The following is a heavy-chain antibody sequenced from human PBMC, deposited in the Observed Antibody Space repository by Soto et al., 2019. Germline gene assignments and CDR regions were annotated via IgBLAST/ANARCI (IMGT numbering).Heavy chain of an antibody. D-gene: IGHD3-9*01. J-gene: IGHJ1*01. CDR2: ISGTGRVT. CDR1: GFTFSSYA. CDR3: AKDVHYDIVTGIEYFDH. V-gene: IGHV3-23*01. Sequence: EVQLLESGGGLVQPGGSLKLSCAVSGFTFSSYAMSWVRQAPGKGLEWVSGISGTGRVTNYAESVKGRFTISRDNPKNTLSREMKSLRAEDTAVYYCAKDVHYDIVTGIEYFDHWGQGTLVTVSS.